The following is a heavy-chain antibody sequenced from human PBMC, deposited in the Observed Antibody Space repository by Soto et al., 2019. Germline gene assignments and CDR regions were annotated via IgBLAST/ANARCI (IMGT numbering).Heavy chain of an antibody. Sequence: SQTLSLTCAISGDSVSSNSAAWNWIRQSPSRGLEWLGRTYYRSKWYNDYAVSVKSRITINPDTSKNQFSLQLNSVTPEDTAVYYCARASGYCSGGSCGRSYFDYWGQGTLVTVS. D-gene: IGHD2-15*01. CDR3: ARASGYCSGGSCGRSYFDY. CDR2: TYYRSKWYN. V-gene: IGHV6-1*01. J-gene: IGHJ4*02. CDR1: GDSVSSNSAA.